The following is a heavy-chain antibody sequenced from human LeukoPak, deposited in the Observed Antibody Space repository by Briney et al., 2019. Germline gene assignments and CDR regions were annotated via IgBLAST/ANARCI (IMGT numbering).Heavy chain of an antibody. CDR3: ASTRRDGYNRPHYFDY. D-gene: IGHD5-24*01. CDR1: GFTVSSNY. J-gene: IGHJ4*02. V-gene: IGHV3-66*01. Sequence: GGSLRLSCAASGFTVSSNYMSWVRQAPGKGLEWVSVIYSGGSTYYADSVKGRFTISRDNSKNTLYLQMNSLRAEDTAVYYCASTRRDGYNRPHYFDYWGQGTLVTVSS. CDR2: IYSGGST.